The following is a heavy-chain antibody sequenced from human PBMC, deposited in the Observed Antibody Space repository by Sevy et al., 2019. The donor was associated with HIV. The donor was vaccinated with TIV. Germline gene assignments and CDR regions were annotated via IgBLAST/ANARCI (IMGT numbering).Heavy chain of an antibody. CDR3: ARDFEFYDYGDYGPAFMPDY. V-gene: IGHV3-33*01. CDR2: IWFDESNT. J-gene: IGHJ4*02. CDR1: GFTFSTYG. Sequence: GGSLRLSCAASGFTFSTYGMHWVRQAPGKGLEWVAVIWFDESNTYYADSVKGRFTISRDIAKNTLHLQMNSLRAEDTAVYYCARDFEFYDYGDYGPAFMPDYWGQGTLVTVSS. D-gene: IGHD4-17*01.